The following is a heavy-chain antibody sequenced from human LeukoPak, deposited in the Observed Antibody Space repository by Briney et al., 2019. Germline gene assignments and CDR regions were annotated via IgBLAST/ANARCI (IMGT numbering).Heavy chain of an antibody. D-gene: IGHD1-26*01. CDR3: AKDGGNGSPDY. Sequence: GGSLRLPCAASGFTLSSYWMNWVRQAPGKGLVWVSHIKSDGSYTGHADSVKGRFTISRDNAKNTLYLQMNSLRVEDTAVYYCAKDGGNGSPDYWGQGTLVTVSS. CDR1: GFTLSSYW. J-gene: IGHJ4*02. V-gene: IGHV3-74*01. CDR2: IKSDGSYT.